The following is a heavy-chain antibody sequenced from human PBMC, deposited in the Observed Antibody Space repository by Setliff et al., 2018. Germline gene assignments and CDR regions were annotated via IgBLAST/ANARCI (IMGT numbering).Heavy chain of an antibody. V-gene: IGHV4-39*07. Sequence: SETLSLTCTVSGASVSGNSYYWGWIRQPPGKGLEWIASTYYSGSTYYNPSLKSRVTISVDTSKNQFSLKLTSVTDADTAVYYCARAPRYFDPTGSYFDFWGQGTLVTVSS. J-gene: IGHJ4*02. CDR1: GASVSGNSYY. D-gene: IGHD3-22*01. CDR2: TYYSGST. CDR3: ARAPRYFDPTGSYFDF.